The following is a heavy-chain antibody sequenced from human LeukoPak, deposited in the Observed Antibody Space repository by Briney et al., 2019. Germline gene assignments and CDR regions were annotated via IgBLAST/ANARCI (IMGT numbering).Heavy chain of an antibody. CDR2: ISAYNGNT. Sequence: ASVKVSCKASGYTFTSYGISWVRQAPGQGLEWMGWISAYNGNTNYAQKLQGRVTMTTDTSTSTAYMELRSLGSDGTAVYYCARDGDIVVVPAAMLLDYWGQGTLVTVSS. CDR1: GYTFTSYG. CDR3: ARDGDIVVVPAAMLLDY. J-gene: IGHJ4*02. D-gene: IGHD2-2*01. V-gene: IGHV1-18*04.